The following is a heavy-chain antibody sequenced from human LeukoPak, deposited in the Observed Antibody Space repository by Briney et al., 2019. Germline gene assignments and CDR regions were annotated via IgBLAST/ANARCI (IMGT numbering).Heavy chain of an antibody. CDR2: MNPNSGGT. V-gene: IGHV1-2*02. D-gene: IGHD3-22*01. CDR1: GYTFTGYY. J-gene: IGHJ4*02. Sequence: GASVKVSCKASGYTFTGYYMHWVRQAPGQGLQWMGWMNPNSGGTNYAQKFQGRVTMTRDTSISTAYMELSRLRSDDTAVYYCARDLYDSSGYCDYWGQGTLVTVSS. CDR3: ARDLYDSSGYCDY.